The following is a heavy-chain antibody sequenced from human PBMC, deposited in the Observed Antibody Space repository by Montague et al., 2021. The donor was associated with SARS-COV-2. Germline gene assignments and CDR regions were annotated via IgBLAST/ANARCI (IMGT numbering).Heavy chain of an antibody. CDR3: AEVTIGPVGFDY. V-gene: IGHV3-23*03. D-gene: IGHD4-23*01. Sequence: LRLSCAASGFTFSNYAMSWVRQAPGKGLEWVSVIYSGDSSTYYADSVQGRFTISRDNSKNTLSLQMNSLRAEDTAVYYCAEVTIGPVGFDYWGQGTLVTVSS. CDR1: GFTFSNYA. CDR2: IYSGDSST. J-gene: IGHJ4*02.